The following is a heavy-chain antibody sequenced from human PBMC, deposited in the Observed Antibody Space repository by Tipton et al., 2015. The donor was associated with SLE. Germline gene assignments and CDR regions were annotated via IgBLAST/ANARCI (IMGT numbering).Heavy chain of an antibody. Sequence: TLSLTCTVSGGSINYYYWNWIRQPPGKGLEWIGYVSYNGNTNYNASLKSRVTMSVDTSKSQFSLQLRSVTAADTAVYYCARGGHCTSDSCYVYYYYMDVWGEGTTVAVPS. V-gene: IGHV4-59*01. CDR1: GGSINYYY. CDR3: ARGGHCTSDSCYVYYYYMDV. J-gene: IGHJ6*03. D-gene: IGHD2-2*01. CDR2: VSYNGNT.